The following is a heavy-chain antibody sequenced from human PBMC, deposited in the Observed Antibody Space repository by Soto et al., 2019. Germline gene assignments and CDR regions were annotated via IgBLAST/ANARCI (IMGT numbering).Heavy chain of an antibody. CDR3: ARDPLGATGDY. D-gene: IGHD1-26*01. CDR2: ISAYNANT. Sequence: ASVKVSCKASGYTFTSYGISWVRQAPGQGLEWMGWISAYNANTNYAQKLQGRVTMTTDTSTSTSYMELRGLRSDDTAVYFCARDPLGATGDYWVQGTLVTDSS. CDR1: GYTFTSYG. V-gene: IGHV1-18*01. J-gene: IGHJ4*02.